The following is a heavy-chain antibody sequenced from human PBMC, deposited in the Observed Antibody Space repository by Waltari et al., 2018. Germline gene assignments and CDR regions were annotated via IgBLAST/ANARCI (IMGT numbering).Heavy chain of an antibody. D-gene: IGHD2-21*01. V-gene: IGHV3-66*02. CDR3: ARHCGGDCLHWYFDL. J-gene: IGHJ2*01. CDR1: GFTVNNNY. Sequence: PGGSLRLSCAASGFTVNNNYMSWVRQAPGKGLEWVSIIYSRGATYYAESVKGRFTISRDNSNTLYLQMRSLRTEDTAVYYCARHCGGDCLHWYFDLWGRGTLVTVSS. CDR2: IYSRGAT.